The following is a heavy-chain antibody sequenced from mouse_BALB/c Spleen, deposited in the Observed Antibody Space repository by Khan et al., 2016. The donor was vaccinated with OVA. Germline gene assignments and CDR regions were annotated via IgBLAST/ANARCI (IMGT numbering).Heavy chain of an antibody. J-gene: IGHJ4*01. D-gene: IGHD2-10*01. CDR1: GHTFTKYG. V-gene: IGHV9-3-1*01. CDR3: ARPPYYSYVLDN. CDR2: INTYTGQP. Sequence: QIQLVQSGPELKKPGETVKISCKASGHTFTKYGMNWVKQAPGKGLKWMGWINTYTGQPTYADDFNGRFAFSLETSASTAYLQINNLKNEDTARDCCARPPYYSYVLDNWGQGTSVTVAS.